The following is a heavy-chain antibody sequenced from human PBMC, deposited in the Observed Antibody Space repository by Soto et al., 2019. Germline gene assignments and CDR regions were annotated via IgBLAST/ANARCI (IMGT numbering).Heavy chain of an antibody. CDR3: ARERGDSSGWLGYYYYMDV. CDR1: GFTFSSYG. D-gene: IGHD6-19*01. V-gene: IGHV3-33*01. CDR2: IWYDGSNK. Sequence: GGSLRLSCAASGFTFSSYGMHWVRQAPGKGLEWVAVIWYDGSNKYYADSVKGRFTISRDNSKNTLYLQMNSLRAEDTAVYYCARERGDSSGWLGYYYYMDVWGKGTTVTVSS. J-gene: IGHJ6*03.